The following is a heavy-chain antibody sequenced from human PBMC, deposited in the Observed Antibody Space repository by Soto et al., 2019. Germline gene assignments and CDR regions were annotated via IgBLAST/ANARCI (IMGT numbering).Heavy chain of an antibody. Sequence: QVQLVQSGAEVKKPGASVKVSWKASGYTFTSYDINGVRQATGQGLEWMGWMNPNSGNTGNAQKFHGRGTMTRNTSIRTGYMELSSLRSEDTAVYYCARTLYGDNVDYWGQGTLVTVSS. V-gene: IGHV1-8*01. CDR1: GYTFTSYD. D-gene: IGHD4-17*01. CDR3: ARTLYGDNVDY. CDR2: MNPNSGNT. J-gene: IGHJ4*02.